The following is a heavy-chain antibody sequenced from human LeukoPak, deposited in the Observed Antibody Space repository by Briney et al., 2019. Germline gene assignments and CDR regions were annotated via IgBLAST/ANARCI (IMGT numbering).Heavy chain of an antibody. J-gene: IGHJ5*02. V-gene: IGHV3-30-3*01. CDR2: ISYDGGNK. D-gene: IGHD1-7*01. Sequence: GGSLRLSCAASGFTFSSYAMHWVRQAPGKGLEWVAVISYDGGNKYYADSVKGRFTISRDNSKNTLYLQMNSLRAEDTAVYYCAREADETGTTAWFDPWGQGTLVTVSS. CDR1: GFTFSSYA. CDR3: AREADETGTTAWFDP.